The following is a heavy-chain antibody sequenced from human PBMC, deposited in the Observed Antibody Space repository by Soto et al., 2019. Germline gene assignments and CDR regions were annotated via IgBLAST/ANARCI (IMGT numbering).Heavy chain of an antibody. Sequence: ASVKVSCKASGYTFTSYGISWVRQAPGQGLEWMGWISAYNGNTNYAQKLQGRVTMTTDTSTSTAYMELRSLRSDDTAVYYCARDSSGAFGVVINYYMDVWGKGTTVTVSS. D-gene: IGHD3-3*01. V-gene: IGHV1-18*01. CDR1: GYTFTSYG. CDR3: ARDSSGAFGVVINYYMDV. J-gene: IGHJ6*03. CDR2: ISAYNGNT.